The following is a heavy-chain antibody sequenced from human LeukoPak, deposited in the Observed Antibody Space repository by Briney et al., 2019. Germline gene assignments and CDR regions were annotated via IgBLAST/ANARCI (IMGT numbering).Heavy chain of an antibody. J-gene: IGHJ5*02. CDR1: GYTFTSYG. CDR3: ARDKSPTLGYSGKYNWFDP. Sequence: ASVKVSCKASGYTFTSYGISWVRQAPGQGLEWMGWISAYNGNTNYAQKFQGRVTITADESTSTAYMELSSLRSEDTAVYYCARDKSPTLGYSGKYNWFDPWGQGTLVTVSS. V-gene: IGHV1-18*01. CDR2: ISAYNGNT. D-gene: IGHD3-22*01.